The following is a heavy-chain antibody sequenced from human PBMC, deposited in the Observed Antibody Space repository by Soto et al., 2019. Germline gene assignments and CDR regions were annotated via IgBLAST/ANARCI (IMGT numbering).Heavy chain of an antibody. CDR1: GYSFTSYW. D-gene: IGHD3-22*01. V-gene: IGHV5-10-1*01. CDR3: ATNPTKWLLQAY. Sequence: LGESLKISCKGSGYSFTSYWISWVRQMPGKGLEWMGRIDPSDSYTNYSPSFQGHVTISADKSISTAYLQWSSLKASDTAMYYCATNPTKWLLQAYWGQGTLVTVSS. CDR2: IDPSDSYT. J-gene: IGHJ4*02.